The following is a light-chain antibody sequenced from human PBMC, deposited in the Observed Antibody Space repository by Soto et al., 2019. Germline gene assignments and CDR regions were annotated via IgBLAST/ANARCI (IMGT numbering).Light chain of an antibody. V-gene: IGKV3-11*01. Sequence: EIVLTQSPATLSLSPGERATLSCRASQSVSSYLAWYQQKPGQAPRLLIYDASNRATGIPARFSGRGSGTDFPLTISSLEPEEFASYYCQQRSNWRWTFGQGTKVEIK. CDR1: QSVSSY. J-gene: IGKJ1*01. CDR2: DAS. CDR3: QQRSNWRWT.